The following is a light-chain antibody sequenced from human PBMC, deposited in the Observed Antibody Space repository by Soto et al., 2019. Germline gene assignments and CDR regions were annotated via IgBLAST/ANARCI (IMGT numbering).Light chain of an antibody. CDR3: QSYDSSLSGWV. CDR1: SSNIGAGHD. J-gene: IGLJ3*02. Sequence: QSALTQPPSVSGAPGQRVTISCTGSSSNIGAGHDVHWYQQLPGTAPKLLMYGNSNRPSGVPDRFSGSKSGTSASLAITGLQAEDEADYYCQSYDSSLSGWVFGGGTKVTVL. V-gene: IGLV1-40*01. CDR2: GNS.